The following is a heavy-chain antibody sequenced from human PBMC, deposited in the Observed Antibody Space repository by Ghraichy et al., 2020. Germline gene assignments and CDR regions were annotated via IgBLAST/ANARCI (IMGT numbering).Heavy chain of an antibody. D-gene: IGHD3-22*01. CDR2: IKRDGSEK. CDR3: ARDLYYDKSPSDY. J-gene: IGHJ4*02. CDR1: GFTFNNYW. V-gene: IGHV3-7*01. Sequence: GGSLRLSCAASGFTFNNYWMTWVRQAPGKGLEWVANIKRDGSEKYYVDSVKGRFTISRDNAKKSLYLQMNSLRAEDTAVYFCARDLYYDKSPSDYWGQGTLITVSS.